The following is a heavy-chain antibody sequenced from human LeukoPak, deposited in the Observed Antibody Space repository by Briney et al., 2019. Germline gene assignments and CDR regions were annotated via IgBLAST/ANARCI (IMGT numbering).Heavy chain of an antibody. D-gene: IGHD3-3*01. Sequence: ASVKVSCKASGYTFTSYGISWVRQAPGQGLEWMGWISAYNGNTNYAQKLQGRVTMTTDTSTSTAYMELRSLRSDDTAVYYCARDVDFWSGYYAPDYFDYWGQGTLVTVSS. CDR2: ISAYNGNT. V-gene: IGHV1-18*01. CDR3: ARDVDFWSGYYAPDYFDY. CDR1: GYTFTSYG. J-gene: IGHJ4*02.